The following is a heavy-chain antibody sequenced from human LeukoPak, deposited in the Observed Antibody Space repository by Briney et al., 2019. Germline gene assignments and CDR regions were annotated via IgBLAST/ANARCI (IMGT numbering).Heavy chain of an antibody. Sequence: PSETLSLTCTVSGGSISSYYWSWIRQPPGKGLEWIGYIYYSGSTNYNPSLKSRVTISVDTSKNQFSLKLSSVTAADTAVYYCARDRGDEFGAPRHAFDIWGQGTMVTVSS. CDR2: IYYSGST. D-gene: IGHD3-10*01. CDR1: GGSISSYY. J-gene: IGHJ3*02. V-gene: IGHV4-59*01. CDR3: ARDRGDEFGAPRHAFDI.